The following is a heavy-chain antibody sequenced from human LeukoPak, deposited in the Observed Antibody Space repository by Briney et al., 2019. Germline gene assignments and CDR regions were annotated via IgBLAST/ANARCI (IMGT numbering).Heavy chain of an antibody. Sequence: ASVKASCKASGYTFTSYGISWVRQAPGQGLEWMGWISAYNGNTNYAQKIQGRVTMTTDTYTSTAYMELRSLRSDDPAVYYRARGGIQLWSRSPFDYWGQGTLVTVSS. CDR2: ISAYNGNT. V-gene: IGHV1-18*01. CDR3: ARGGIQLWSRSPFDY. J-gene: IGHJ4*02. CDR1: GYTFTSYG. D-gene: IGHD5-18*01.